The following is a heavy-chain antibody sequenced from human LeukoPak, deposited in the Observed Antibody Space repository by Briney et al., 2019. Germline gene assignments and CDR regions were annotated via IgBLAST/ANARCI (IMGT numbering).Heavy chain of an antibody. D-gene: IGHD1-26*01. J-gene: IGHJ4*02. V-gene: IGHV4-39*01. Sequence: SETLSLTCTVSGGSISSSSYYWGWIRQPPGKGLEWIGSIYHSGSTYYNPSLKSRVTISVDTSKNQFSLKLSSVTAADTAVYYCVRHWESGSYVGYIDYWGQGTLVTVSS. CDR1: GGSISSSSYY. CDR2: IYHSGST. CDR3: VRHWESGSYVGYIDY.